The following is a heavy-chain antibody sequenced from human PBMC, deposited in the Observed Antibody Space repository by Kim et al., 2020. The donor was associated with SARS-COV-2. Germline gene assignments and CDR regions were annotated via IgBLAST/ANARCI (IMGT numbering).Heavy chain of an antibody. Sequence: GGSLRLSCAASGFTFSSYSMNWVRQAPGKGLEWVSSISSSSSYIYYADSVKGRFTISRDNAKNSLYLQMNSLRAEDTDVYYCARDLLAVAPDAFDIWGQGTVVTVYS. CDR2: ISSSSSYI. CDR1: GFTFSSYS. J-gene: IGHJ3*02. V-gene: IGHV3-21*01. CDR3: ARDLLAVAPDAFDI. D-gene: IGHD6-19*01.